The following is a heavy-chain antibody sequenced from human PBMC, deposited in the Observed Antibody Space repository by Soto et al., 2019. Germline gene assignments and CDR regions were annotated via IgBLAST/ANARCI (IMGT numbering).Heavy chain of an antibody. J-gene: IGHJ5*02. V-gene: IGHV4-30-4*01. CDR2: IYYSGST. D-gene: IGHD2-2*01. Sequence: SETLSLTCTVSGGSISSGDYYWSWIRQPPGKGLEWIGYIYYSGSTYYNPSLKSRVTISVDTSKNQFSLKLSSVTAADTAVYYCARASVPEPAFDPWGQGTLVTVSS. CDR1: GGSISSGDYY. CDR3: ARASVPEPAFDP.